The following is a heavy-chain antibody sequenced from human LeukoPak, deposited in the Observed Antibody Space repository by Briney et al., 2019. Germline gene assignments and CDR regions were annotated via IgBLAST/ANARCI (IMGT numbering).Heavy chain of an antibody. J-gene: IGHJ6*03. CDR3: ARAGTLYYYYYYMDV. D-gene: IGHD6-13*01. V-gene: IGHV4-34*01. CDR1: GGSFSGYY. Sequence: SETLSLTCAVYGGSFSGYYWSWIRQPPGKGLEWIGEISHSGSTNYNPSLKSRVTISVDTSKNQFSLKLSSVTAADTAVYYCARAGTLYYYYYYMDVWGKGTTVTVSS. CDR2: ISHSGST.